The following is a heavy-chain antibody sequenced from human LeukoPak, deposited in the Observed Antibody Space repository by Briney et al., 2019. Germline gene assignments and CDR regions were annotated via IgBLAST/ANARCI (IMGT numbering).Heavy chain of an antibody. Sequence: GGSLRLSCAASGFTFSSYSMNWVRQAPGKGLEWVSSISSSSSYIYYADSVKGRFTISRDNAKNSLYLQMNSLRAEDTAVYYCARGSPAVLRYFDWLSDFDYWGQGTLVTVSS. J-gene: IGHJ4*02. CDR2: ISSSSSYI. CDR3: ARGSPAVLRYFDWLSDFDY. CDR1: GFTFSSYS. D-gene: IGHD3-9*01. V-gene: IGHV3-21*01.